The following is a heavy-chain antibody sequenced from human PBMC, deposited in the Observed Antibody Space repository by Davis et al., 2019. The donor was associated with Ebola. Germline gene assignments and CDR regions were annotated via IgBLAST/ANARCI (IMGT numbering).Heavy chain of an antibody. CDR1: GGSISSSNW. D-gene: IGHD6-19*01. CDR3: ARDPSYSSGWYGVNWFDP. Sequence: SETLSLTCAVSGGSISSSNWWSWVRQPPGKGLEWIGEIYHSGSTHYNPSLKSRVTISVDKSKNQFSLKLSSVTAADTAVYYCARDPSYSSGWYGVNWFDPWGQGTLVTVSS. J-gene: IGHJ5*02. V-gene: IGHV4-4*02. CDR2: IYHSGST.